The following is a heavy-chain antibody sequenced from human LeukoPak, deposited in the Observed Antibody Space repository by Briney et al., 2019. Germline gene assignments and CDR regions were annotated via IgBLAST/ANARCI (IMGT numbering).Heavy chain of an antibody. CDR3: ARRIQGMAPYYFDY. J-gene: IGHJ4*02. V-gene: IGHV3-74*01. D-gene: IGHD5-24*01. Sequence: GGSLRLSCTASGFTFSSYWMHWGRQAPGKGLVWVSRINSDGGSTSYADSVKGRFSISRDNDKNTLYLQMNSLRAEDTAVYYCARRIQGMAPYYFDYWGQGTLVTVSS. CDR2: INSDGGST. CDR1: GFTFSSYW.